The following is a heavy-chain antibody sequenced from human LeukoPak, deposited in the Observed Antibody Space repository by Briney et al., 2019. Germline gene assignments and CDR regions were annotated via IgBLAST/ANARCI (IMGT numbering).Heavy chain of an antibody. J-gene: IGHJ4*02. CDR2: ISYDGSNK. V-gene: IGHV3-30-3*01. CDR3: AREEGSSWYRYFDY. CDR1: GFTFSSYA. D-gene: IGHD6-13*01. Sequence: GRSLRLSCAASGFTFSSYAMHWVRQAPGKGLEWVAVISYDGSNKYYADSVKGRFTISRDNSKNTLYLQMNSLRAEDTAVYYCAREEGSSWYRYFDYWGQGTLVTVSS.